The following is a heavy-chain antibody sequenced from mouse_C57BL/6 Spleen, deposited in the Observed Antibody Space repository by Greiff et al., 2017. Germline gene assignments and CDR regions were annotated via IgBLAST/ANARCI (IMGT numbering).Heavy chain of an antibody. V-gene: IGHV5-9-1*02. Sequence: EVMLVESGAGLVKPGGSLKLSCAASGFTFSSYAMSWVRQTPEKRLEWVAYISSGGDYIYYADTVKGRFTISRDNARNTLYLQMSSLKSEDTAMYYCTRDRDYGRSPPGFAYWGQGTLVTVSA. CDR1: GFTFSSYA. CDR3: TRDRDYGRSPPGFAY. CDR2: ISSGGDYI. J-gene: IGHJ3*01. D-gene: IGHD1-1*01.